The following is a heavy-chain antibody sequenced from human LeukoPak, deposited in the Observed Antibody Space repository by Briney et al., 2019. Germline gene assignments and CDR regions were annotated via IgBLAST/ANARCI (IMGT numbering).Heavy chain of an antibody. CDR2: INPNSGGT. CDR1: GYTFTGYY. J-gene: IGHJ5*02. CDR3: AGANPYSSSWLPSNNWFDP. Sequence: GASVKVSCKASGYTFTGYYMHWVRQAPGQGLEWMGWINPNSGGTNYAQKFQGRVTMTRDTSISTAYMELSRLRSDDTAVYYCAGANPYSSSWLPSNNWFDPWGQGTLVTVSS. V-gene: IGHV1-2*02. D-gene: IGHD6-13*01.